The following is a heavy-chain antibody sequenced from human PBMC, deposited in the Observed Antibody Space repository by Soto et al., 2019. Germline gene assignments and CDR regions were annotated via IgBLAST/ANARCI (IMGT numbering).Heavy chain of an antibody. CDR2: INPNSGGT. V-gene: IGHV1-2*04. Sequence: QVQLVQSGAEVKKPGASVKVSCKASGYTFTGYYMHWVRQAPGQGLEWMGWINPNSGGTNYAQKCQGWVTMTRDTSISTAYMELSRLRSDDTAVYYCARADEDYGFDYWGQGTLVTVSS. J-gene: IGHJ4*02. D-gene: IGHD4-17*01. CDR1: GYTFTGYY. CDR3: ARADEDYGFDY.